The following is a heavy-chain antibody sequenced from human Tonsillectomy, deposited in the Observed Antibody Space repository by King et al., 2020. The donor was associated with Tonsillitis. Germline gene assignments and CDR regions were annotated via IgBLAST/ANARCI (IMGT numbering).Heavy chain of an antibody. CDR2: SSAYDGNT. CDR3: ARDPGYSSGWYLDY. V-gene: IGHV1-18*01. CDR1: GYTFTSFG. D-gene: IGHD6-19*01. Sequence: VQLVESGAEVKKPGASVKVSGKSSGYTFTSFGISWVRLAPGQGLEWMGWSSAYDGNTNYAQKLQGRFTMTTDSSTSTAYMELRSLRSDDTAVYYCARDPGYSSGWYLDYWGQGTLVTVSS. J-gene: IGHJ4*02.